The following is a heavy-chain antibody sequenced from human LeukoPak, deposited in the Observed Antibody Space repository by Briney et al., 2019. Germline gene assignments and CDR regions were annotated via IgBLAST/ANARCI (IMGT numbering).Heavy chain of an antibody. D-gene: IGHD3/OR15-3a*01. J-gene: IGHJ5*01. CDR1: GDSFSSYA. CDR2: IIPMLKTT. CDR3: ARPHHGSWTPYSGQLARPLGS. V-gene: IGHV1-69*13. Sequence: SVKVSCKASGDSFSSYAIVWVRQAPGQGLEWMGGIIPMLKTTNYAQKFQGRVSMTADESSATAFMELTSLRSEDTAVYYCARPHHGSWTPYSGQLARPLGSWGQGTLVTVSS.